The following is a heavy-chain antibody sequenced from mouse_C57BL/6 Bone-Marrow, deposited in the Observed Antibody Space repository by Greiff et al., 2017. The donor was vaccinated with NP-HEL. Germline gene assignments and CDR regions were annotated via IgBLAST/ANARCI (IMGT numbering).Heavy chain of an antibody. CDR3: ARSDYDYDGAMDY. J-gene: IGHJ4*01. V-gene: IGHV7-3*01. D-gene: IGHD2-4*01. CDR1: GFTFTDYY. CDR2: IRNKANGYTT. Sequence: EVQGVESGGGLVQPGGSLSLSCAASGFTFTDYYMSWVRQPPGKALEWLGFIRNKANGYTTEYSASVKGRFTISRDNSQSILYLQMNALRAEDSATYYCARSDYDYDGAMDYWGQGTSVTVSS.